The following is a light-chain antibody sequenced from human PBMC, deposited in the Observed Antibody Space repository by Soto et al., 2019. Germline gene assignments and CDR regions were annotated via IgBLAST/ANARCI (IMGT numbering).Light chain of an antibody. CDR3: QQDGSSRLT. J-gene: IGKJ4*01. CDR1: QSVSSSF. V-gene: IGKV3-20*01. CDR2: GAS. Sequence: EIVLTQSPGTLSLSPGERATLSCRASQSVSSSFLTWYQQKPGQAPRLLIYGASNRATGIPDRFSGSGSGRDFTLTISRLEPEDFAVYSCQQDGSSRLTFGGGTKVEIK.